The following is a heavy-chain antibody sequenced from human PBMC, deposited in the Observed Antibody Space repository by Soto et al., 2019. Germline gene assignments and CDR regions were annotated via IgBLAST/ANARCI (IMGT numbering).Heavy chain of an antibody. CDR2: ITSDGSST. CDR1: GFTFSTYY. V-gene: IGHV3-74*01. D-gene: IGHD3-10*01. Sequence: EVQLVESGGGLVQPGGSLRLSCAASGFTFSTYYMWWVRQAPGKGLVWVARITSDGSSTTYADSVKGRFTISRDNAKNTPYLQMNSLRDEDTAVYSCARERGGGFGDVWGQGTTVTVSS. CDR3: ARERGGGFGDV. J-gene: IGHJ6*02.